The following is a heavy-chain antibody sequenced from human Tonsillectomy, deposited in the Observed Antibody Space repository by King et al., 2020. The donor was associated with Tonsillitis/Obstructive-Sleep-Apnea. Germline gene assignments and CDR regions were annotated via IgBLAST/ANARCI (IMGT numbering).Heavy chain of an antibody. D-gene: IGHD2-2*02. CDR2: IKEDGSEK. J-gene: IGHJ6*03. CDR3: ARDRNIVEVPAAISLLLEYYMDV. V-gene: IGHV3-7*04. Sequence: VQLVESGGGLVQPGGSLRLSCAASGFTFGSYWMSWIRQAPGKGLEWVANIKEDGSEKYYVDYVKGRFTISRDNAKKSLFLQMNSLRVEDTAVYYCARDRNIVEVPAAISLLLEYYMDVWGKGTTVTVSS. CDR1: GFTFGSYW.